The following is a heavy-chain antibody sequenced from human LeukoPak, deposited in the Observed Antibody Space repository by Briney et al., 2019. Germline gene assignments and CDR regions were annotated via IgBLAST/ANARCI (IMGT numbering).Heavy chain of an antibody. CDR1: GGSITNGDYY. CDR2: IYYSGTT. V-gene: IGHV4-30-4*01. D-gene: IGHD5-18*01. J-gene: IGHJ4*02. CDR3: ARGGYSYGLISTTFDY. Sequence: SETLSLTCTVSGGSITNGDYYWTWIRQPPGKGLEWIGYIYYSGTTYYNPSLKSRLTISVDKSKNQFSLKLSSVTAADTAVYYCARGGYSYGLISTTFDYWGQGTLVTVSS.